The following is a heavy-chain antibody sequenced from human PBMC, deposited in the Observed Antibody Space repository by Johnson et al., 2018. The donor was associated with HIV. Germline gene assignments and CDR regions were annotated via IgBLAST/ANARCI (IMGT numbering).Heavy chain of an antibody. D-gene: IGHD3-16*02. J-gene: IGHJ3*02. CDR3: AKVSRYDAFDI. CDR1: GFTFSSYG. V-gene: IGHV3-33*06. Sequence: QVQLVESGGGVVQPGRSLRLSCAASGFTFSSYGMHWVRQTPGKGLQWVAVIWYDGNNKYYADSVKGRFTISRDNSKNTLYLQMNSLRAEDTAVYYCAKVSRYDAFDIWGQGTMVTVSS. CDR2: IWYDGNNK.